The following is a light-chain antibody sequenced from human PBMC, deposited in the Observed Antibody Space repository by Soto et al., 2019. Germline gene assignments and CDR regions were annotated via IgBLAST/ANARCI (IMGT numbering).Light chain of an antibody. V-gene: IGLV7-46*01. CDR3: LLSYSGAAV. J-gene: IGLJ7*01. CDR1: TGAVTSGHY. Sequence: QAVVTQEPSLTVSPGGTVTLTCGSSTGAVTSGHYPYWFQQKPGQAPRTLIFDTNKKHSWTPARFSGSLLGGKAALTLSGAQPEDEAEYYCLLSYSGAAVFGGGPQLTVL. CDR2: DTN.